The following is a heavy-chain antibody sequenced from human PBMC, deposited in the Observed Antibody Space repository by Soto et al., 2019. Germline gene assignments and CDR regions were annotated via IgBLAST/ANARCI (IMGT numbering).Heavy chain of an antibody. CDR2: ISYSGTT. Sequence: SETLSLTCTVSNGSISNNNYWSWIRQPPGEGLEWIGFISYSGTTSYSPSLKSRVAISLDTSKNQFSLSLSSVTAADTAVYYCARGRGYSYGLDPWGQGTLVTVSS. D-gene: IGHD5-18*01. V-gene: IGHV4-30-4*01. J-gene: IGHJ5*02. CDR1: NGSISNNNY. CDR3: ARGRGYSYGLDP.